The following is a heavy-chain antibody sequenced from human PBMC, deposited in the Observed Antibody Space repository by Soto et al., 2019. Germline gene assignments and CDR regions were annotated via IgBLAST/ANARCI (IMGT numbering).Heavy chain of an antibody. D-gene: IGHD2-2*02. J-gene: IGHJ4*02. CDR1: GYSFTSYW. Sequence: GESLKISCQGFGYSFTSYWIGWVRQMPGKGLEWMGVIYPGDSNTRYSPSFQGQVTISADKSISTAYLQWSSLEASDTAMYYCARQGYCSNTACYTVDYWGQGTLVIVSS. CDR2: IYPGDSNT. CDR3: ARQGYCSNTACYTVDY. V-gene: IGHV5-51*01.